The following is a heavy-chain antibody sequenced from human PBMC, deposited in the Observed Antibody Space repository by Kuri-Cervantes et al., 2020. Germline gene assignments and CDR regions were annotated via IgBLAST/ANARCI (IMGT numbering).Heavy chain of an antibody. J-gene: IGHJ4*02. Sequence: GGSLRLSCAASGFTFDDYAMHWVRQAPGKGLEWVAVIWYDGSNKYYADSVKGRFTISRDNSKNTLYLQMNSLRAEDTAVYYCARVVFLVKRDSSADYWGQGTLVTVSS. CDR2: IWYDGSNK. CDR1: GFTFDDYA. D-gene: IGHD3-22*01. CDR3: ARVVFLVKRDSSADY. V-gene: IGHV3-33*08.